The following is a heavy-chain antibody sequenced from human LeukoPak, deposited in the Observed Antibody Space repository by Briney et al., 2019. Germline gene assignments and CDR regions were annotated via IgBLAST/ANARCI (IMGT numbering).Heavy chain of an antibody. D-gene: IGHD1-1*01. V-gene: IGHV3-33*08. CDR2: IWYDGSNK. CDR1: GFTFSSYG. Sequence: GRSLRLSCAASGFTFSSYGMHWVRQAPGKGLEWVAVIWYDGSNKYYADSVKGRFTISRDNSKNTLYLEMNSLRADDTAVYYCARTVGNAFDIWGQGTMVTVSS. J-gene: IGHJ3*02. CDR3: ARTVGNAFDI.